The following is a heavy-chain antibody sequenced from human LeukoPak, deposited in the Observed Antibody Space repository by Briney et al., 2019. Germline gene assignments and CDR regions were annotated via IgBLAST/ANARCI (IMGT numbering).Heavy chain of an antibody. CDR3: ASTFDRGYSYGSDY. CDR2: ISSSSSYI. V-gene: IGHV3-21*01. CDR1: GFTFSSYS. D-gene: IGHD5-18*01. Sequence: GGSLRLSCAASGFTFSSYSMNWVRQAPGKGLEWVSSISSSSSYIYYADSVKGRFTISRDNAKNSLYLQMNSLRAEDTAVYYCASTFDRGYSYGSDYWGQGTLVTVSS. J-gene: IGHJ4*02.